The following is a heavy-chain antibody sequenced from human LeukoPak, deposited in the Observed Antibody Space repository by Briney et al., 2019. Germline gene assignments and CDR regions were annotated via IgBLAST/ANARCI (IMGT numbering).Heavy chain of an antibody. D-gene: IGHD3-22*01. Sequence: SETLSLTCTVSGGSISSYYWSWIRQPPGKGLEWIGYIYYSGSTNYNPSLKSRVTISVDTSKNQFSLNLSSVTAADTAVYFCARGPHFFDTSGSRYYFDYWGQGALVTVSS. J-gene: IGHJ4*02. CDR3: ARGPHFFDTSGSRYYFDY. CDR2: IYYSGST. V-gene: IGHV4-59*12. CDR1: GGSISSYY.